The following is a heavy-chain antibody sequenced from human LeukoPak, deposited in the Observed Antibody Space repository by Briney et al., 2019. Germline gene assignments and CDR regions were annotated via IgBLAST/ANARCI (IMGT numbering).Heavy chain of an antibody. CDR1: GVTFSSYW. CDR2: IKQDGSEK. V-gene: IGHV3-7*05. D-gene: IGHD1-1*01. Sequence: GGSLRLSCAASGVTFSSYWMSWVRQAPGKGLEWVASIKQDGSEKYYVDFVKGRFSISRDNAKNSLYLQLNSLGADDTAVYYCAGGTGMDVWGQGTTVTVSS. CDR3: AGGTGMDV. J-gene: IGHJ6*02.